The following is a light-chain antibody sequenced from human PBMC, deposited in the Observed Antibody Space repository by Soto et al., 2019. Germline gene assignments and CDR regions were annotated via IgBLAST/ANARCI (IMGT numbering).Light chain of an antibody. CDR2: EGS. CDR1: SSDVGSYNL. CDR3: CSYAGSSTYV. J-gene: IGLJ1*01. V-gene: IGLV2-23*01. Sequence: QSALTQPASVSGSPGQSITISCTGTSSDVGSYNLVSWYQQHPGKAPKLMIYEGSKRPSGVSNRFSDSKSGNTASLTISGLQAEDEADYCCCSYAGSSTYVFGTGTKLTVL.